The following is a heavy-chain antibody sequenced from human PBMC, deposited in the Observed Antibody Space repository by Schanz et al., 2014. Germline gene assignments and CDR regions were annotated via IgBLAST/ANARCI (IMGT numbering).Heavy chain of an antibody. CDR2: IIPSLGIT. J-gene: IGHJ3*02. CDR3: ARGLGDERWLDLNEAFDI. D-gene: IGHD6-19*01. Sequence: QVQLVQSGAEAKKPGASVKVSCEASGYSFTTYDVNWVRQAPGQGLEWMGRIIPSLGITNVAQTIQDRVTITADKSTSTAYMELSSLRSEDTAVYYCARGLGDERWLDLNEAFDIWGQGTIVTVSS. V-gene: IGHV1-69*09. CDR1: GYSFTTYD.